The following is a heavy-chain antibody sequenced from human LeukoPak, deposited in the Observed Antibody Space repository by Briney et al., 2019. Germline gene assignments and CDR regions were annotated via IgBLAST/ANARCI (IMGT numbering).Heavy chain of an antibody. CDR2: IYYSGST. Sequence: PSETLSLTCTVSGGSISSGDYYWSWIRQPPGKGLEWIGYIYYSGSTYYNPSLKSRVTISVDTSKNQFSLKLSPVTAADTAVYYCASSITIFGVVIDWGQGTLVTVSS. D-gene: IGHD3-3*01. J-gene: IGHJ4*02. CDR3: ASSITIFGVVID. V-gene: IGHV4-30-4*01. CDR1: GGSISSGDYY.